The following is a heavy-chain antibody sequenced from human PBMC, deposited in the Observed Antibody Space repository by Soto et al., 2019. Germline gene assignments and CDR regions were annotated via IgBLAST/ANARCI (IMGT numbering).Heavy chain of an antibody. V-gene: IGHV4-59*01. CDR3: ARESYYGSGSYPAFDY. CDR2: IYYSGST. J-gene: IGHJ4*02. D-gene: IGHD3-10*01. CDR1: GGSISSYY. Sequence: AETLSLTCAVSGGSISSYYWSWVRQPPGKGLEWIGYIYYSGSTNYNPSLKSRVTISVDTSKNQFSLKLSSVTAADTAVYYCARESYYGSGSYPAFDYWGQGTLVTVSS.